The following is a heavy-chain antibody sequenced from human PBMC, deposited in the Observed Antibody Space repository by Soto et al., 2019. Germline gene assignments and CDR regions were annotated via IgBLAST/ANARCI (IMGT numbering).Heavy chain of an antibody. V-gene: IGHV4-39*01. CDR1: GECMTSTSYY. CDR3: ERRLFSSAWPSYFDY. D-gene: IGHD6-13*01. CDR2: IHDTGST. Sequence: ESLSLAGTGAGECMTSTSYYWGWTRQPSGKGREWIGRIHDTGSTYYNPSLRSRVTSSVDTSKTQFSLTVSSVTSADTAVYYCERRLFSSAWPSYFDYWGEGTLVTVSS. J-gene: IGHJ4*02.